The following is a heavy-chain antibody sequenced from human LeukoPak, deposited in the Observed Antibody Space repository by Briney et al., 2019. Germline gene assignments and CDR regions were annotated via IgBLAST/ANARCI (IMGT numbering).Heavy chain of an antibody. Sequence: PGGSLRLSCAASGFTFSSYWVHWVRQAPGKGLVWVSRINSDGSSTYYADSVKDPFTISRDNSEDTLYLQMNSLRAEDTAVYYCARPLLSYDTTGYPDYWGQGTLVTVSS. CDR1: GFTFSSYW. CDR2: INSDGSST. J-gene: IGHJ4*02. D-gene: IGHD3-10*01. CDR3: ARPLLSYDTTGYPDY. V-gene: IGHV3-74*01.